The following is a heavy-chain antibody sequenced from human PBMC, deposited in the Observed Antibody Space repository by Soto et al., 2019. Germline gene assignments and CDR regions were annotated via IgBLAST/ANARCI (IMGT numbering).Heavy chain of an antibody. J-gene: IGHJ4*02. CDR3: ARGGKSFYYGSGLDY. CDR1: GFTFSDHY. V-gene: IGHV3-72*01. CDR2: SRNKANSYAP. D-gene: IGHD3-10*01. Sequence: EVQLVESGGGLVQPGGSLRLSCAGSGFTFSDHYMDWVRQAPGKGLEWVGRSRNKANSYAPEYAASVKGRFTFSRDESKNSLHWQMNRLKTEDTAVYYCARGGKSFYYGSGLDYWGQGTLVTVSS.